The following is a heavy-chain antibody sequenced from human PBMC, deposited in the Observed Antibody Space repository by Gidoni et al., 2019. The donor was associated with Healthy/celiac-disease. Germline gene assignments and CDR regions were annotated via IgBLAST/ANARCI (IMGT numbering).Heavy chain of an antibody. D-gene: IGHD3-10*01. CDR1: GFTFDAYA. Sequence: EVQLVASGGGLVQRGRPLRLVSAASGFTFDAYAMHWVRQAPGKGLEWVSGISWNSGNIGYADSVKGRFTISRDNAKNSLYLQMNSLRAEDTALYYCAKDISVLLWFGELGGFDYWGQGTLVTVSS. J-gene: IGHJ4*02. CDR2: ISWNSGNI. CDR3: AKDISVLLWFGELGGFDY. V-gene: IGHV3-9*01.